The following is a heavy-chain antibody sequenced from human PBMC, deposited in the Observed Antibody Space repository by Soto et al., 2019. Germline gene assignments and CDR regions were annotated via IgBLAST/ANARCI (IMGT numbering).Heavy chain of an antibody. CDR1: GGSISSGGYY. J-gene: IGHJ4*02. CDR2: IYYSGST. CDR3: VTMGTPAAQLYYFDY. V-gene: IGHV4-31*03. D-gene: IGHD1-1*01. Sequence: PSETLSLTCTVSGGSISSGGYYWSWIRQHPGKGLEWIGYIYYSGSTYYNPSLKSRVTISVDTSKNQFSLNLSFVTAADTAVYYCVTMGTPAAQLYYFDYRGQGTLVTVSS.